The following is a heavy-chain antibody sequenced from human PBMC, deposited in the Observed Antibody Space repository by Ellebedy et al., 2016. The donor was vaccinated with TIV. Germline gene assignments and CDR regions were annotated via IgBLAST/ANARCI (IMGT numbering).Heavy chain of an antibody. Sequence: GGSLRLXCTASGFTFGDFAISWVRQAPGKGLEWVGFIGSKGYGGTTQYAASVKGRFTISRDDSKSIAYLQMNSLKTEDTALYYCTREAANWNYPYYYYSGMDVWGQGTTVTVSS. CDR1: GFTFGDFA. CDR2: IGSKGYGGTT. J-gene: IGHJ6*02. CDR3: TREAANWNYPYYYYSGMDV. D-gene: IGHD1-7*01. V-gene: IGHV3-49*04.